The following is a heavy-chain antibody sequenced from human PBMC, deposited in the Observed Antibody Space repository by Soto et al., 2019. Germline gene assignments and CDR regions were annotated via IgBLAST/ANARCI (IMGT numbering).Heavy chain of an antibody. CDR2: IIPIFGTA. J-gene: IGHJ6*02. Sequence: ASVKVSGKASGGTLSSYAIRWVRQAPGQALEWMGGIIPIFGTANYAQKFQGRVTITADKSTSTAYMELSSLRSEDTAVYYCARSIYCSSTSCRRYYYGMDVWGQGTTVTVSS. CDR1: GGTLSSYA. CDR3: ARSIYCSSTSCRRYYYGMDV. V-gene: IGHV1-69*06. D-gene: IGHD2-2*01.